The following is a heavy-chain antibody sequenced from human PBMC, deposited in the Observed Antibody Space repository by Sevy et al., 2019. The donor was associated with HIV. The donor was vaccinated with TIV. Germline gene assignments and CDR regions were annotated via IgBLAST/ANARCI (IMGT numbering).Heavy chain of an antibody. Sequence: ASVKVSCKTSASTFTAYYMHWLRQAPGQGLEWMGWINPNSDGTKYAQRFQGRVSMTADTSISTAYMELGRLTSDDPAVYYCGRDRGIFGGGGGLDVWGQGTTVTVSS. CDR2: INPNSDGT. V-gene: IGHV1-2*02. J-gene: IGHJ6*02. CDR1: ASTFTAYY. D-gene: IGHD3-3*02. CDR3: GRDRGIFGGGGGLDV.